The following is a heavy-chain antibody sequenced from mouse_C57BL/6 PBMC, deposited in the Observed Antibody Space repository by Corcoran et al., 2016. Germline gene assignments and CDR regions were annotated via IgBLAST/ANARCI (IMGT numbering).Heavy chain of an antibody. D-gene: IGHD1-1*01. Sequence: EVQLQQSGPVLVKPGASVKMPCKASGYTFTDYYMNWVKQSHGKSLEWIGVINPYNGGTSYNQKFKGKATLTVDKSSSTAYMELNSLTSEDSAVYYCAIITTVVRYFDVWGTGTTVTVSS. CDR3: AIITTVVRYFDV. CDR1: GYTFTDYY. V-gene: IGHV1-19*01. J-gene: IGHJ1*03. CDR2: INPYNGGT.